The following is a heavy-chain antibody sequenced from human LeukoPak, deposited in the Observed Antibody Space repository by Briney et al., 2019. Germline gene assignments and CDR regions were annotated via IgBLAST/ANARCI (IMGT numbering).Heavy chain of an antibody. CDR2: IKQDGREK. V-gene: IGHV3-7*01. CDR1: GFSFSSYW. CDR3: AREGGGYYDSSGYYYY. D-gene: IGHD3-22*01. Sequence: GGSLRLSCAASGFSFSSYWISWVRQAPGKGLEWVANIKQDGREKYYVDSVKGRFTISRDNAKNSLYLQMNSLRAEDTAVYYCAREGGGYYDSSGYYYYWGQGILVTVSS. J-gene: IGHJ4*02.